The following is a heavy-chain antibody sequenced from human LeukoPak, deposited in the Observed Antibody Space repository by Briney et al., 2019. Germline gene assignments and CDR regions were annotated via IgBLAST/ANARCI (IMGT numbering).Heavy chain of an antibody. CDR3: ARRVGDFGRYMDA. CDR1: GGSISSSSYY. D-gene: IGHD3-10*01. Sequence: KPSETLSLTCTVSGGSISSSSYYWGWIRQPPGKGLEWIGTIYYSGSTYYNPSLKSRVTISVDTSKNQFSLKLSSVTAADTAVYYCARRVGDFGRYMDASGKGTTVTVSS. V-gene: IGHV4-39*01. CDR2: IYYSGST. J-gene: IGHJ6*03.